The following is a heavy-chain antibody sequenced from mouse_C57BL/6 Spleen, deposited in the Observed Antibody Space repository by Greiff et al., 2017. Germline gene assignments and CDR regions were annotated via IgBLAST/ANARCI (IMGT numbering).Heavy chain of an antibody. CDR1: GYTFTSYW. Sequence: QVQLQQSGAELVKPGASVKLSCKASGYTFTSYWMQWVKQRPGQGLEWIGEIDPSDSYTNSNQKFKGKATLTVDTSSSPAYMQLSSLTAEDSAVYYGARGNYDGEYYAMDYWGQGTSVTVSS. V-gene: IGHV1-50*01. CDR2: IDPSDSYT. CDR3: ARGNYDGEYYAMDY. D-gene: IGHD2-4*01. J-gene: IGHJ4*01.